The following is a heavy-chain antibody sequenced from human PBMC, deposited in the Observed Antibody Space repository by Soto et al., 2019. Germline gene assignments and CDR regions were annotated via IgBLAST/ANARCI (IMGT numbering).Heavy chain of an antibody. CDR3: ARARVALISPGYYYYAMDA. CDR1: GGTFSCYV. CDR2: ITPMFGTA. V-gene: IGHV1-69*12. J-gene: IGHJ6*02. Sequence: QVQLVQSGAEVKKPGSSVKVSCKASGGTFSCYVISWVRQAPGQGLEWMGGITPMFGTANYAQKFQGRVTITADEYTRTAYMELSSLRSEDTAVYYCARARVALISPGYYYYAMDAWGQGTSVTASS. D-gene: IGHD3-22*01.